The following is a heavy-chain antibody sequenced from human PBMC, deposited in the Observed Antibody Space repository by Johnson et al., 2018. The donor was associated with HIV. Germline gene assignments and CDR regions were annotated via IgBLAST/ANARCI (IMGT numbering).Heavy chain of an antibody. CDR2: IWYDGSNK. J-gene: IGHJ3*02. CDR3: AKKQAAAGTGGGAFDI. D-gene: IGHD6-13*01. V-gene: IGHV3-33*06. CDR1: GFTFSSYG. Sequence: QVQLVESGGGVVQPGRSLRLSCAASGFTFSSYGMHWVRQAPGKGLEWVAVIWYDGSNKYYADSVKGRFTISRDNSKNTLYRQMNRLRTEDTAVYYCAKKQAAAGTGGGAFDIWGQGTMVTGSS.